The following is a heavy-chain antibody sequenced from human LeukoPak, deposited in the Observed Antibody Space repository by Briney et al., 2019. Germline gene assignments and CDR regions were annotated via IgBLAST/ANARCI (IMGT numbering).Heavy chain of an antibody. V-gene: IGHV1-18*01. CDR2: ISGYNGNT. CDR1: GYTFTSYG. D-gene: IGHD4-17*01. CDR3: ARVGEGDYAFDY. J-gene: IGHJ4*02. Sequence: GASVKVSCKASGYTFTSYGISWVRQAPGQGLEWMGWISGYNGNTNYAQNLQGRVTITRNTSISTAYMELSSLRSEDTAVYYCARVGEGDYAFDYWGQGILVTVSS.